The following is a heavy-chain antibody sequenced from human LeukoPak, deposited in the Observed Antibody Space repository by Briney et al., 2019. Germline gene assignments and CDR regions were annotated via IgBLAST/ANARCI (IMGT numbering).Heavy chain of an antibody. CDR3: ARGSNYGDYV. D-gene: IGHD4-17*01. V-gene: IGHV3-48*02. Sequence: PGGPLRLSCAASGFTFSSYSMNWVRQAPGKGLEWVSYISSSSRTIYHADSVKGRFTISRDNAKNSLYLQMNSLRDEDTAVHYCARGSNYGDYVWGQGTLVTVSS. J-gene: IGHJ4*02. CDR2: ISSSSRTI. CDR1: GFTFSSYS.